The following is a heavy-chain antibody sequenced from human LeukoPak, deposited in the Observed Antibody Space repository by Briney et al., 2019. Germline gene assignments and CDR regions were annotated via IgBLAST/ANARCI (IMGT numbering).Heavy chain of an antibody. Sequence: GGSLRLSCAASGFTFSSYEMNWVRQAPGKGLEWVSYISSSGRTIYYADSVKGRFTISRDNAKNSLYLQMNSLRAEDTAVYYCARGRNTMVRGVIRPSYYFDYWGQGTLVTVSS. CDR3: ARGRNTMVRGVIRPSYYFDY. V-gene: IGHV3-48*03. J-gene: IGHJ4*02. CDR1: GFTFSSYE. D-gene: IGHD3-10*01. CDR2: ISSSGRTI.